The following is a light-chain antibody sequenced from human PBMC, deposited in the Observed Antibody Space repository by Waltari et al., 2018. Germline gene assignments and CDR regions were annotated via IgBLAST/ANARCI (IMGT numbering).Light chain of an antibody. J-gene: IGKJ1*01. CDR2: DAS. CDR3: QQYNNYPWT. CDR1: QSISSW. Sequence: DIQMTQFPSTLSASVGDRVTITCRASQSISSWLAWYQQKPGKGPKLLIYDASSLESGVPSRFSGSGSGTEFTLTISSLQPDDFATYYCQQYNNYPWTFGQGTKVEIK. V-gene: IGKV1-5*01.